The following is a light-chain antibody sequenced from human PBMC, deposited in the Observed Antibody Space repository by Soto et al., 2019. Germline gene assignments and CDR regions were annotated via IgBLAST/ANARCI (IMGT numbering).Light chain of an antibody. J-gene: IGLJ3*02. CDR3: SSYTSSYTWI. CDR2: GVT. CDR1: TNDVGGYNY. Sequence: QSALAQPASVSGSHGQSITISCSGTTNDVGGYNYVSWYQQHPGKAPKLLIYGVTDRPSGVSSRFSGSKSGNAASLTISGLQAEDEGDYYCSSYTSSYTWIFGGGTKLTVL. V-gene: IGLV2-14*03.